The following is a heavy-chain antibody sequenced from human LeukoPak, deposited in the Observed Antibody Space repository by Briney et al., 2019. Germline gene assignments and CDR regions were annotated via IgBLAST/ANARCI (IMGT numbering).Heavy chain of an antibody. D-gene: IGHD4-17*01. V-gene: IGHV4-39*01. CDR2: IYYSGST. Sequence: SETLSLTCTVSGGSISSSSYYWGGLRQPPGKGLEWIGRIYYSGSTYYNPSLKRRVTISVDTTKNMFSLKLSSLTAADTAVYYCARRDSYVDYGAFYIWGQGTMVTGSS. CDR1: GGSISSSSYY. J-gene: IGHJ3*02. CDR3: ARRDSYVDYGAFYI.